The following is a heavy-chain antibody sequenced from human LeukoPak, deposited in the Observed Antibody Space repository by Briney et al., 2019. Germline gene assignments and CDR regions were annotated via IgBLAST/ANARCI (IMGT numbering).Heavy chain of an antibody. CDR2: ITSSSNYI. D-gene: IGHD5-24*01. V-gene: IGHV3-21*01. CDR3: ARGRDGYNLDY. J-gene: IGHJ4*02. CDR1: GFTFSSYT. Sequence: GGSLRLSCAASGFTFSSYTMNWVRQAPGKGLEWVSSITSSSNYIYYADSVKGRSTTSRDDAKNSLFLQMNSLRAEDTAVFYCARGRDGYNLDYWGQGTLVTVSS.